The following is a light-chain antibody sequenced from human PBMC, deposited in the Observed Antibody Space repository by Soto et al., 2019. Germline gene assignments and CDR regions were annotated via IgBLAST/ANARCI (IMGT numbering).Light chain of an antibody. CDR1: SSDVGAYDY. CDR3: TSYTSTSTYV. J-gene: IGLJ1*01. V-gene: IGLV2-14*01. Sequence: QSALTQPASVSGSPGQSITISCTGTSSDVGAYDYVSWYQQHPGKAPKFMIYEVTNRPSGVSHRFSGSKSGNTASLTISGLQAEDEADYYCTSYTSTSTYVFGTGTKVTLL. CDR2: EVT.